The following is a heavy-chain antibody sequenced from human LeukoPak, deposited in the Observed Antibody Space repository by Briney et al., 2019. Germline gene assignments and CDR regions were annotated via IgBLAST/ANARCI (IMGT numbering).Heavy chain of an antibody. CDR3: ARVPYYDFWSGYSSNYYYYGMDV. CDR2: IYPRDGST. V-gene: IGHV1-46*01. J-gene: IGHJ6*02. D-gene: IGHD3-3*01. CDR1: GYTFTSNY. Sequence: ASVKVSCKASGYTFTSNYIHWVRQAPGQGLEWTGMIYPRDGSTSYAQKLQGRVTMTTDTSTSTAYMELRSLRSDDTAVYYCARVPYYDFWSGYSSNYYYYGMDVWGQGTTVTVSS.